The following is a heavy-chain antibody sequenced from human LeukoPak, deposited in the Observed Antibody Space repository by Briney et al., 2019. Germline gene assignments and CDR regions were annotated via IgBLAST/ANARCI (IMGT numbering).Heavy chain of an antibody. J-gene: IGHJ4*02. CDR2: IYYSGST. Sequence: PSETLFLTCTVSGGSISSYYWSWIRQPPGKGLEWIGYIYYSGSTNYNPSLKSRVTISVDTSKSQFSLELSSVTAADTAVYYCARVDTAMVHFDYWGQGTLVTVSS. D-gene: IGHD5-18*01. CDR1: GGSISSYY. V-gene: IGHV4-59*01. CDR3: ARVDTAMVHFDY.